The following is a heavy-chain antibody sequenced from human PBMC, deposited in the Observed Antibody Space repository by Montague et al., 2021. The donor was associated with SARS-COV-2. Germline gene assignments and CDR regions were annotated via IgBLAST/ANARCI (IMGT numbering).Heavy chain of an antibody. CDR3: ARLGDGVVPSPILGVGPYYSYYYMDV. CDR1: GGSFSSYS. D-gene: IGHD3-10*01. J-gene: IGHJ6*03. V-gene: IGHV4-34*01. Sequence: SETLSLTCAVHGGSFSSYSWNWIRQPPGKGLERIGEINHGGSTNYNPSLKSRVTISVDTSKNQFSLKLTAVAAADTAVYYCARLGDGVVPSPILGVGPYYSYYYMDVWGKGTTVTVSS. CDR2: INHGGST.